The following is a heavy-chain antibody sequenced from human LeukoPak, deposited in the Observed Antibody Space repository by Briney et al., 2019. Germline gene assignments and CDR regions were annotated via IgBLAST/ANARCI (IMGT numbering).Heavy chain of an antibody. D-gene: IGHD3-10*01. CDR3: AKDGVWIGGKKANMDV. J-gene: IGHJ6*03. V-gene: IGHV3-23*01. CDR1: GFTFSTYG. CDR2: IGGSGYST. Sequence: QAGGSLRLSCAASGFTFSTYGMTWVRQAPGKGLEWVSAIGGSGYSTYYADSVKGRFTISRDNSRNTLYLQMNSLRAEDTAVYYCAKDGVWIGGKKANMDVWGKGTTVSISS.